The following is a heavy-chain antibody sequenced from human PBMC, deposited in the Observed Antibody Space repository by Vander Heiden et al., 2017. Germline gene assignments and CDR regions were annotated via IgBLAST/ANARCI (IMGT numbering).Heavy chain of an antibody. V-gene: IGHV4-39*01. CDR1: GGSISSTSYC. J-gene: IGHJ3*02. Sequence: LQLQESGPGLVKPAETLSLTCTVSGGSISSTSYCWGWIRRPPGKGLEWIGSIYYSGVTYYNPSLKSRVTISVDTSKNQFSLKLSSVTAADTAVYYCASGPNYYDSSGPGAFDIWGQGTMVTVSS. D-gene: IGHD3-22*01. CDR3: ASGPNYYDSSGPGAFDI. CDR2: IYYSGVT.